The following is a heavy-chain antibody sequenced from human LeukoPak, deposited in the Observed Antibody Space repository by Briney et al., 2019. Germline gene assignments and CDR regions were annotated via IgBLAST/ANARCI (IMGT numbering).Heavy chain of an antibody. CDR1: GYTFTSYG. CDR2: ISAYNGNT. V-gene: IGHV1-18*01. CDR3: ASSELYYYDSSGYTIDY. J-gene: IGHJ4*02. D-gene: IGHD3-22*01. Sequence: ASVKVSCKASGYTFTSYGISWVRQAPGQGLEWMGWISAYNGNTNYAQKLQGRVTITTDESTSTAYMELSSLRSEDTAVYYCASSELYYYDSSGYTIDYWGQGTLVTVSS.